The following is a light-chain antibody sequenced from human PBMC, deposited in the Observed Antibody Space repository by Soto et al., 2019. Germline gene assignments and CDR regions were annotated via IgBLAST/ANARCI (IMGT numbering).Light chain of an antibody. CDR1: QSVSSN. V-gene: IGKV3-15*01. CDR2: GAS. J-gene: IGKJ4*01. Sequence: EIVMTQSPATLSVSPGERATLSCRASQSVSSNLAWYQQQPGQAPRLLIHGASTRATGIPARFSGSGTGTEFTLNLSSLQSEDFAVYYCQQYNDWPQLTFGGGTRVEIK. CDR3: QQYNDWPQLT.